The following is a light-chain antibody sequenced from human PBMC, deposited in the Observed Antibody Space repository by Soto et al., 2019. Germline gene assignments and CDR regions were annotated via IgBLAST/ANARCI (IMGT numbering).Light chain of an antibody. CDR2: AAS. CDR1: QGIRND. J-gene: IGKJ4*01. Sequence: AIQMTQSPSSLSASVGYRFTITCRASQGIRNDLGWYQQKPGKAPKLLIYAASSLQSGVPSRFSGSGSGTDFTLTISSLQPEDIAIYYCQQYDNLPLTFGGGTTGDI. CDR3: QQYDNLPLT. V-gene: IGKV1-6*01.